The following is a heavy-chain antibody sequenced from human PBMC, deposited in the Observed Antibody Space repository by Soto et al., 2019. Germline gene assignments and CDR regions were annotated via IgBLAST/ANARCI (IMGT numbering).Heavy chain of an antibody. V-gene: IGHV4-4*02. D-gene: IGHD2-8*01. J-gene: IGHJ6*02. CDR1: GGSISSSNW. Sequence: SETLSLTCAVSGGSISSSNWWSWVRQPPGKGLERIGEIYHSGSTNYNPSLKSRVTISVDKSKNQCSLKLSSVTAADTAVYYCARIKPRHSLGTRDYGMDVWGQGTTVTVSS. CDR3: ARIKPRHSLGTRDYGMDV. CDR2: IYHSGST.